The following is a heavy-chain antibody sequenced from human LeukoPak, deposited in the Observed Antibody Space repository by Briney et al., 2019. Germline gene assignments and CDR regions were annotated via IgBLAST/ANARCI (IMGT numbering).Heavy chain of an antibody. J-gene: IGHJ6*01. CDR3: AREVAPLYFHYGMDV. CDR2: IYSDGTI. V-gene: IGHV3-66*01. D-gene: IGHD2-21*01. CDR1: GFTISSNY. Sequence: GGSLRLSCAASGFTISSNYMSWVRQVPGKGLEWVSVIYSDGTISYADSVKGRFTISRDNSENTLYLQMNSLRVEDTAVYYCAREVAPLYFHYGMDVWGEGTTVTVSS.